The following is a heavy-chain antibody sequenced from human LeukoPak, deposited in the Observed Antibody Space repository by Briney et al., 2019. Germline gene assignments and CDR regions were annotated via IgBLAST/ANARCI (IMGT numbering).Heavy chain of an antibody. CDR2: IYYSGST. CDR1: GGSISSSSYY. V-gene: IGHV4-39*07. CDR3: ARDSSARGFH. J-gene: IGHJ4*02. D-gene: IGHD6-25*01. Sequence: PSETLSLTCTVSGGSISSSSYYWGWIRQPPGKGLEWIGSIYYSGSTYYNPSLKSRVTISVDTSKNQFSLKLSSVTAADTAVYHCARDSSARGFHWGQGTLVTVSS.